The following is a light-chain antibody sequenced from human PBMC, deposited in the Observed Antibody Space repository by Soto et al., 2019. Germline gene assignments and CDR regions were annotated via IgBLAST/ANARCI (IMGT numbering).Light chain of an antibody. CDR2: GAS. Sequence: EIVLTQSPVTLSFAPGEGATLSFRASQSVSSSYLAWYQQKPGQAPRLLIYGASSRATGIPDRFSGSGSGTDFTLTISRLEPEDFAVYYCQQYGSSTQGTFGQGTKVDIK. V-gene: IGKV3-20*01. J-gene: IGKJ1*01. CDR3: QQYGSSTQGT. CDR1: QSVSSSY.